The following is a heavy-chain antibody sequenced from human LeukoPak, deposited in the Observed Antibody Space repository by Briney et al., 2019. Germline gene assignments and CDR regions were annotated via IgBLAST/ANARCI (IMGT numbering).Heavy chain of an antibody. V-gene: IGHV3-9*01. Sequence: GGSLRLSCAPSGFTFDDYSMHWVRQAPGKGLEGVSGISWNSGSIVYADSVKGRFTISRDNAKNSLYLQMNSLRAEDTALYYCAKDNRYYDFWSGYFDYWGQGTLVTVSS. CDR1: GFTFDDYS. D-gene: IGHD3-3*01. CDR3: AKDNRYYDFWSGYFDY. CDR2: ISWNSGSI. J-gene: IGHJ4*02.